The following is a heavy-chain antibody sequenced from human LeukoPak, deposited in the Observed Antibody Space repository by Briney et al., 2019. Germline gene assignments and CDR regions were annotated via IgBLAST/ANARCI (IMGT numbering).Heavy chain of an antibody. Sequence: SVKVSCKASGGTFSSYAISWVRQAPGQGLEWMGGIIPIFGTANYAQKFQGRVTITADESTGTAYMELSSLRSEDTAVYYCARDEGAKIAFHIWGQGTMVTVSS. CDR2: IIPIFGTA. D-gene: IGHD1-26*01. CDR3: ARDEGAKIAFHI. CDR1: GGTFSSYA. V-gene: IGHV1-69*13. J-gene: IGHJ3*02.